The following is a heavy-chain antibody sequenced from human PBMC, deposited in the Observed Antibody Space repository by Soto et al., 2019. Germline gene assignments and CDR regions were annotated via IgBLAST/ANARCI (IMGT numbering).Heavy chain of an antibody. V-gene: IGHV4-34*01. CDR1: GGSFDDFY. CDR2: ISHDGGT. CDR3: ARGQLVWYGDLTPYHRDMDV. D-gene: IGHD3-10*01. Sequence: PSETLSLTCAFYGGSFDDFYWSWVRQSPGKGLEWVGEISHDGGTNYSPSLASRVSISVDTSKNQFSLHLMSVTAADTGLYYCARGQLVWYGDLTPYHRDMDVWGQGTTVTVSS. J-gene: IGHJ6*02.